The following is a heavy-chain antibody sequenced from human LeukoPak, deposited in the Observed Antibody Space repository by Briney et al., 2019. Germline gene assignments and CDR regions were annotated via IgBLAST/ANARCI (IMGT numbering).Heavy chain of an antibody. J-gene: IGHJ2*01. V-gene: IGHV4-59*01. CDR1: GGSISSYY. Sequence: SETLSLTCTVSGGSISSYYWSWIRQPPGKGLEWIGYIYYSGSTNYNPSLKNRVTISVDTSKNQFSLKLSSVTAADTAVYYCARERGYYYDSSGYGYDWYFDLWGRGTLVTVSS. CDR3: ARERGYYYDSSGYGYDWYFDL. D-gene: IGHD3-22*01. CDR2: IYYSGST.